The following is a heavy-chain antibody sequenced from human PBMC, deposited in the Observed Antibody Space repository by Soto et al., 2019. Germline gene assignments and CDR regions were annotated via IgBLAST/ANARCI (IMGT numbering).Heavy chain of an antibody. CDR3: ARRYRSGGSCYYY. D-gene: IGHD2-15*01. Sequence: SETLSLTCTVSGGSISSSSYYWGWIRQPPGKGLEWIGSIYYSGSTYYNPSLKSRVTISVDTSKNQFSLKLSSVTAADTAVYYCARRYRSGGSCYYYWGQGTLVTVSS. CDR2: IYYSGST. J-gene: IGHJ4*02. CDR1: GGSISSSSYY. V-gene: IGHV4-39*01.